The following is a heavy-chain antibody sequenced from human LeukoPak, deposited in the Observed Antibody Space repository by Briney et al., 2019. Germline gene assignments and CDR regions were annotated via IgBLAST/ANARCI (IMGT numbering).Heavy chain of an antibody. D-gene: IGHD3-16*01. V-gene: IGHV3-74*01. CDR2: LNEDGGIT. CDR1: GFSFSSFW. J-gene: IGHJ4*02. Sequence: GGSLRLSCEASGFSFSSFWMHWVRQAPGEGLVWVSRLNEDGGITNYADFAKGRFTISRDNAGNTQYLQMNSLSADDTAVYYCTRDIGGRSAYWGQGTLVTVSS. CDR3: TRDIGGRSAY.